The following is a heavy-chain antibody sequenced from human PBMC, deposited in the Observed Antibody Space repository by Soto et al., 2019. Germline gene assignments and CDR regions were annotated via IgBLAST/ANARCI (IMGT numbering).Heavy chain of an antibody. Sequence: SETLSLTCAVSSGSISSSNWWSWVRQPPGKGLEWIGEIYHSGSTNYNPSLKSRVTISVDKSKNQFSLKLSSVTAADTAVYYCARTPATIRWFDPWGQGTLVTVSS. CDR2: IYHSGST. J-gene: IGHJ5*02. CDR1: SGSISSSNW. V-gene: IGHV4-4*02. CDR3: ARTPATIRWFDP. D-gene: IGHD2-15*01.